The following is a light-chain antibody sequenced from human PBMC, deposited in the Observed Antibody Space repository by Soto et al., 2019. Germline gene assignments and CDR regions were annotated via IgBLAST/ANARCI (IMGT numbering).Light chain of an antibody. J-gene: IGLJ1*01. CDR2: DVG. CDR3: SSYPSSSTYV. Sequence: QSALTQPASVSGSPGQSITISCTGTSSDVGGYNFVSWYQQHPGKAPKVMIYDVGNRPSGVSNRFSGSKSGNTASLTISGLQAEDEADYYCSSYPSSSTYVFGNGTKLTVL. CDR1: SSDVGGYNF. V-gene: IGLV2-14*01.